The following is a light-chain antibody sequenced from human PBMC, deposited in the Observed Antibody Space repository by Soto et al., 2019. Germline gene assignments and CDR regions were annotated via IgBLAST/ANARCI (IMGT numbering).Light chain of an antibody. CDR1: QSVSSSY. CDR2: GAS. Sequence: EMVMTQSPATLSVSPGERATLSCRASQSVSSSYLAWYQQKPGQAPRLLIYGASTRATGIPARFSGSGSGTEFTLTISSLQSEDFAVYYCQHYTNWPQTFGQGTKLEIK. CDR3: QHYTNWPQT. V-gene: IGKV3-15*01. J-gene: IGKJ2*01.